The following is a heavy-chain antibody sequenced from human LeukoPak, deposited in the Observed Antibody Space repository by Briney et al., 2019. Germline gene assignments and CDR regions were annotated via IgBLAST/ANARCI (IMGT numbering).Heavy chain of an antibody. CDR2: IIPIFGTA. J-gene: IGHJ6*03. CDR1: GGTFSSYA. V-gene: IGHV1-69*13. CDR3: ARDGTTVTTQTYYYYMDV. Sequence: GASVKVSCKASGGTFSSYAISWVRQAPGQGLEWMGGIIPIFGTANYAQKFQGRVTITADESTSTAYMELSSLRSEDTAVYYCARDGTTVTTQTYYYYMDVWGKGTTVTVSS. D-gene: IGHD4-11*01.